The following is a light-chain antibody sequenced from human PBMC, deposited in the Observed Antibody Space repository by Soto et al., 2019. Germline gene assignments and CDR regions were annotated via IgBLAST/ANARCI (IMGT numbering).Light chain of an antibody. CDR3: QQYGISPGT. Sequence: EIVLTQSPGTLSLSPGERATLSCRASQSISSYYLAWYQQKPGQAPRLLIYGASSRATGIPDRFSGSGSGTEFTLTISRLEPEDFAVYFCQQYGISPGTFGQGTKVEIK. CDR2: GAS. J-gene: IGKJ1*01. V-gene: IGKV3-20*01. CDR1: QSISSYY.